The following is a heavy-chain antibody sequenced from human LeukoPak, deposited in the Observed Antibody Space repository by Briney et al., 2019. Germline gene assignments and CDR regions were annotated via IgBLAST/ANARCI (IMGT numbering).Heavy chain of an antibody. V-gene: IGHV4-38-2*01. CDR3: ARARREMVDY. J-gene: IGHJ4*02. D-gene: IGHD5-24*01. Sequence: PSETLSLTCAVYGGSFSGYYWGWIRQAPGKGLEWIGSIYHSGSTYYNPSLRSRVTISVDTSKNQFSLKLNSVTAADTAVYYCARARREMVDYWGQGTLVTVSS. CDR1: GGSFSGYY. CDR2: IYHSGST.